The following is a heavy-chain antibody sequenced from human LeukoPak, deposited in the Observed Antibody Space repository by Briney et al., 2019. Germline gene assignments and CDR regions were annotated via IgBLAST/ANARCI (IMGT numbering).Heavy chain of an antibody. CDR1: GFTFSSYS. CDR3: AKDNVGYYSSAFDI. Sequence: GGSLRLSCAASGFTFSSYSMNWVRQAPGKGLEWVSSISSSSSYIYYADSVKGRFTISRDNSKNTLYLQMNSLRAEDTAVYCCAKDNVGYYSSAFDIWGQGTMVTVSS. V-gene: IGHV3-21*01. D-gene: IGHD5-12*01. J-gene: IGHJ3*02. CDR2: ISSSSSYI.